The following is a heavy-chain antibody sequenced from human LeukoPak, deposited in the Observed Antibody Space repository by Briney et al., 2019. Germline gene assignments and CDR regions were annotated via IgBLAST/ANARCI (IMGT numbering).Heavy chain of an antibody. D-gene: IGHD6-6*01. CDR3: AREGSSSEYYFDY. CDR1: GGIFSSYV. CDR2: VIPIFGTA. J-gene: IGHJ4*02. V-gene: IGHV1-69*13. Sequence: GASVKVSCKASGGIFSSYVISWVRQAPGQGLEWMGGVIPIFGTANYAQKFQGRVTITADESTSTAYMELSSLRSEDTAVYYCAREGSSSEYYFDYWGQGTLVTVSS.